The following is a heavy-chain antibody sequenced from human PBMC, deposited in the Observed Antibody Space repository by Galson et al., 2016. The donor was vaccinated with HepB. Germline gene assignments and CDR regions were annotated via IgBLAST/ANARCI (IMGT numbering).Heavy chain of an antibody. J-gene: IGHJ4*02. CDR1: GDSVSSNSAA. D-gene: IGHD4-11*01. V-gene: IGHV6-1*01. CDR2: TYYRSKWYN. Sequence: CAISGDSVSSNSAAWNWIRQSPSRGLEWLGRTYYRSKWYNDYAVSLKSRLTINPDTSKNQFSLQLTSVTPEDTAVYYCARGLSTALDYWGPGTLVTVSS. CDR3: ARGLSTALDY.